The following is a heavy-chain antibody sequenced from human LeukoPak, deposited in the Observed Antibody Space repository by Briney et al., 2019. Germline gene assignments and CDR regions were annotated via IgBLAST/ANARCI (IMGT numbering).Heavy chain of an antibody. CDR2: ISGSGGST. Sequence: PGGSLRLSCAASGFTFSSYAMSWVRQAPGKGLEWVSAISGSGGSTYYADSVKGRFTISRDNSKNTLYLQMNSLRAEDTAVYYCAKASAMIVVVGKHFDYWGQGTLVTVSS. J-gene: IGHJ4*02. V-gene: IGHV3-23*01. CDR1: GFTFSSYA. D-gene: IGHD3-22*01. CDR3: AKASAMIVVVGKHFDY.